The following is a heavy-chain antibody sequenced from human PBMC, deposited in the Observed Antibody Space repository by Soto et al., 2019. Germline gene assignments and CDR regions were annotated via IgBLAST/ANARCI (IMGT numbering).Heavy chain of an antibody. D-gene: IGHD4-4*01. CDR2: INPNSGGT. CDR1: GYTFTGYY. Sequence: ASVKVSCKASGYTFTGYYMHWVRQAPGQGLEWMGWINPNSGGTNYAQKFQGRVTISRDNSKNTLYLQMNSLRAEDTAVYYCAKGQSGWSTVTTDSDWFDPWGQGTLVTVSS. J-gene: IGHJ5*02. CDR3: AKGQSGWSTVTTDSDWFDP. V-gene: IGHV1-2*02.